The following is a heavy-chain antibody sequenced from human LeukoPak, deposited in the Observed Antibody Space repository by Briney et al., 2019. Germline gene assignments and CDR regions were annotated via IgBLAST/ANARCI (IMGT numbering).Heavy chain of an antibody. D-gene: IGHD6-19*01. J-gene: IGHJ4*02. Sequence: GGSLRLSCAASGFTVSSNYMSWVRQAPGKGLEWVPVIYSGGSTYYADSVKGRFTISRDNSKNTLYLQMNSLRAEDAAVYYCARVSLSSGWYYDYWGQGTLVTVSS. CDR3: ARVSLSSGWYYDY. V-gene: IGHV3-66*01. CDR2: IYSGGST. CDR1: GFTVSSNY.